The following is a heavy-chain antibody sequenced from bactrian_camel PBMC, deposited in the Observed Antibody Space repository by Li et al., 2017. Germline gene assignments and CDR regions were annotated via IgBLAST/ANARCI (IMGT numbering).Heavy chain of an antibody. J-gene: IGHJ4*01. D-gene: IGHD2*01. CDR2: IYVGGSTT. V-gene: IGHV3S63*01. CDR1: VWQSAHDF. Sequence: VQLVESGGGSVQAGGSLRLSCKASVWQSAHDFMAWFRQAAGKEREGVASIYVGGSTTYYADSVKGRFTISKDNANYTMYLQMNSLKPEDTAMYYCAARIGSGYCYTYLLSRSTAFVSGQGTQVTVS.